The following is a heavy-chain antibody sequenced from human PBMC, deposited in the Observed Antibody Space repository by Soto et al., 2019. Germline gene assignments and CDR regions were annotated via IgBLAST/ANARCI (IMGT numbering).Heavy chain of an antibody. J-gene: IGHJ5*02. CDR1: GFTISGNY. Sequence: EVQLVESGGGLIQPGGSLRLSCAASGFTISGNYITWVRQAPGKGLEWASVIFSGDNTFYSDSVKGRFTISRDSSKNTVYLQMNRLRGDDTAVYFCATGLTLPVRPSFDTWGQGTLLTVSS. D-gene: IGHD2-21*02. V-gene: IGHV3-53*01. CDR2: IFSGDNT. CDR3: ATGLTLPVRPSFDT.